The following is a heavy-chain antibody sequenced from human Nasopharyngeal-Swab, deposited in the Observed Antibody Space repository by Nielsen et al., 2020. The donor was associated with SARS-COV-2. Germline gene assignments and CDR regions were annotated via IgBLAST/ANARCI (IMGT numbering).Heavy chain of an antibody. CDR1: GFTFSSYG. V-gene: IGHV3-30*18. J-gene: IGHJ4*02. CDR3: AKEGVVGATTGVVY. CDR2: ISYDGSNK. D-gene: IGHD1-26*01. Sequence: GESLKISCAASGFTFSSYGMHWVRQAPGKGLGGVAVISYDGSNKYYADSVKGRFTISRDNSKNTLYLQMNSLRAEDTAVYYCAKEGVVGATTGVVYWGQGTLVTVSS.